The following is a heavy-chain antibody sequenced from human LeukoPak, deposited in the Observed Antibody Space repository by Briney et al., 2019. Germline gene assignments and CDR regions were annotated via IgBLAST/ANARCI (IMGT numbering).Heavy chain of an antibody. J-gene: IGHJ2*01. CDR1: GGSISSSSYY. CDR3: ARHSIRTSYWYFDL. CDR2: IYYSGST. V-gene: IGHV4-39*01. D-gene: IGHD5-24*01. Sequence: PSEPLSLTCTVSGGSISSSSYYWGWIRQPPGKGLEWIGSIYYSGSTYYNPSLKSRVTISVDTSKNQFSLKLSSVTAADTAVYYCARHSIRTSYWYFDLWGRGTLVTVSS.